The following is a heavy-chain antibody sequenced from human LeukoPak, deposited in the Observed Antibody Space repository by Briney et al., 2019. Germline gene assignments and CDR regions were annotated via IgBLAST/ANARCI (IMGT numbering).Heavy chain of an antibody. Sequence: PGGSLRLSCAASGFTFSNAWMNWVRQAPGKGLEWVSTISGGGDTMHYADSVKGRFTISRDNSKNTLYLDMNSLTAEDTAVYYCVSQSGSYFQINGPPNYWGQGTLVTVSS. V-gene: IGHV3-23*01. J-gene: IGHJ4*02. CDR1: GFTFSNAW. CDR2: ISGGGDTM. CDR3: VSQSGSYFQINGPPNY. D-gene: IGHD1-26*01.